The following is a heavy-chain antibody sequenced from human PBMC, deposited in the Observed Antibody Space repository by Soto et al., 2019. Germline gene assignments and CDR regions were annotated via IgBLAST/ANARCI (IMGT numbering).Heavy chain of an antibody. CDR1: GFSFSSYW. CDR3: ARSPGGYYID. V-gene: IGHV3-74*01. Sequence: EVQLVESGGGLVQPGGSLRLSCADSGFSFSSYWMHWVRQGPGKGLVWVARINTDGSSTNYAGSVKGRFTISRDNAKNTLYLRMNSLRAEDTAVYYCARSPGGYYIDWGQGTMVTVSS. CDR2: INTDGSST. J-gene: IGHJ3*01. D-gene: IGHD3-9*01.